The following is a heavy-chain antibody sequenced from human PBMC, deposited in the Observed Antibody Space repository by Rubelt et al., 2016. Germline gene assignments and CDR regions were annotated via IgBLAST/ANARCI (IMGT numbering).Heavy chain of an antibody. CDR1: GYTFTSYG. CDR3: ARDPLPVRGVIMTPTH. V-gene: IGHV1-18*01. CDR2: ISAYNGNT. D-gene: IGHD3-10*01. J-gene: IGHJ4*02. Sequence: QVQLVQSGAEVKKPGASVKVSCKASGYTFTSYGISWVRQAPGQGLEWMGWISAYNGNTNYAQKLQGTVTMTSDTSTSTAYMELRSLRSDDTAVYYCARDPLPVRGVIMTPTHWGQGTLVTVSS.